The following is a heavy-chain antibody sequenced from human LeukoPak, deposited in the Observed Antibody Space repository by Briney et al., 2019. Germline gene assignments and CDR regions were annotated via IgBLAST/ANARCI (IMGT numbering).Heavy chain of an antibody. CDR3: ARVWASITMVRGVIINGFDY. CDR1: GYTFTGYY. J-gene: IGHJ4*02. Sequence: ASVKVSCKASGYTFTGYYMHWVRQAPGQGLEGMGWINPNSGGTNYAQKFQGRVTMTRDTSISTAYMGLSRLRSDDTAVYYCARVWASITMVRGVIINGFDYWGQGTLVTVSS. V-gene: IGHV1-2*02. D-gene: IGHD3-10*01. CDR2: INPNSGGT.